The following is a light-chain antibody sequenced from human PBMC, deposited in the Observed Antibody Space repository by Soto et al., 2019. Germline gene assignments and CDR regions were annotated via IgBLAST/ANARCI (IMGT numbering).Light chain of an antibody. CDR1: QTISTY. Sequence: DIQMTQSPSSLSASVGDRVTITCRASQTISTYLYWYQQKPGKAPRLLIYVSSSLLRGVPLRFSGSGSGTDFTLTSASLQPEDFSTYYCQQSDSTPYTFGQGTKVEI. J-gene: IGKJ2*01. CDR2: VSS. CDR3: QQSDSTPYT. V-gene: IGKV1-39*01.